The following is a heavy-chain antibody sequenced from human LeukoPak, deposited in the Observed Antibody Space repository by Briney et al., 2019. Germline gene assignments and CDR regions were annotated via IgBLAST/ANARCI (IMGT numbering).Heavy chain of an antibody. Sequence: PGGSLRLSCAASGFTFSDYWMSWVRQAPGKGLEWVAIISNDGSHKYYADSVKGRFTIFRDNSKRMLYLQMNSLRAEDTAVYYCARGMAVALGSFASWGQGTLVTVSS. J-gene: IGHJ4*02. D-gene: IGHD6-19*01. CDR2: ISNDGSHK. CDR3: ARGMAVALGSFAS. CDR1: GFTFSDYW. V-gene: IGHV3-30*03.